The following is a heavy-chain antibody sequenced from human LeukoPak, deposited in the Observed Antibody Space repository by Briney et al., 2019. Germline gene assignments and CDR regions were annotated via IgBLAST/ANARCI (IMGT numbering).Heavy chain of an antibody. J-gene: IGHJ6*02. CDR1: GGSISSGGYY. CDR2: IYYSGST. D-gene: IGHD6-13*01. CDR3: ARGEEYSSSWFNYYYYYGMDV. Sequence: SQTLSLTCTVSGGSISSGGYYWSWIRQHPGKGLEWIGYIYYSGSTYYNPSLKSRVTISVDTSKNQFSLKLSSVTAADTAVYYCARGEEYSSSWFNYYYYYGMDVWGQGTTVTVSS. V-gene: IGHV4-31*03.